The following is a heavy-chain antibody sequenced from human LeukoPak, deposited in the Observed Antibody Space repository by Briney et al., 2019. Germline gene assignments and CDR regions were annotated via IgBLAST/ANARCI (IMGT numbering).Heavy chain of an antibody. CDR1: GYSFTSYW. J-gene: IGHJ4*02. D-gene: IGHD5-18*01. Sequence: GESLKISCKASGYSFTSYWIGLVRQMPGKGLEWMGIIDPSDSETRYTPSFQGQVTISVDKSLTTADLQWNSLKASDTAMYYCARQTAMGRSGDYWGQGTLVTVSS. CDR2: IDPSDSET. V-gene: IGHV5-51*01. CDR3: ARQTAMGRSGDY.